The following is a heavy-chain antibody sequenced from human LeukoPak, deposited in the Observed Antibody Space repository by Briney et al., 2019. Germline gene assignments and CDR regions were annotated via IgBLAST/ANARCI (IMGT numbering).Heavy chain of an antibody. CDR2: INSDGSST. J-gene: IGHJ4*02. D-gene: IGHD6-13*01. V-gene: IGHV3-74*01. CDR1: GFTFSSYW. CDR3: ARYGYSSTWFFDY. Sequence: GGSLRLSCAASGFTFSSYWMHWVRQAPGKGLVWVSRINSDGSSTSYAASVKGRFTISRDNAKNTLYLQMNSLRVEDTAVYYCARYGYSSTWFFDYWGQGTLVTVSS.